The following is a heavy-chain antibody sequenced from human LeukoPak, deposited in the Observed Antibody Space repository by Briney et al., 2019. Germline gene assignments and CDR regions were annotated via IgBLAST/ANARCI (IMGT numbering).Heavy chain of an antibody. CDR1: GGSISSYY. J-gene: IGHJ3*02. D-gene: IGHD3-10*01. V-gene: IGHV4-59*01. Sequence: SETLSLTCTVSGGSISSYYWSWIRQPPGKGLEWIGYIYYSGSTNYNPSLKSRVTISVDTSKNQFSLKLSSMTAADTAVYYCARDRVWFGEDNAFDIWGQGTMVTVSS. CDR2: IYYSGST. CDR3: ARDRVWFGEDNAFDI.